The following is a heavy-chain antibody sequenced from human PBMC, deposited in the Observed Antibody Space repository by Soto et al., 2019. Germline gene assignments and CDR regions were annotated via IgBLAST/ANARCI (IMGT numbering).Heavy chain of an antibody. CDR2: IKSKIDGGTM. V-gene: IGHV3-15*01. CDR1: GFTVSNAW. CDR3: TTYDYIWGSDRYRWAY. Sequence: EVQLVESGGGLVKPGGSLRLSCAASGFTVSNAWMSRVRQAPGKGLEWVARIKSKIDGGTMDHAAPVKGRFTISRDDSKNTLYLQMDSLETEDTAVYYCTTYDYIWGSDRYRWAYWGQGALVTVSS. D-gene: IGHD3-16*02. J-gene: IGHJ4*02.